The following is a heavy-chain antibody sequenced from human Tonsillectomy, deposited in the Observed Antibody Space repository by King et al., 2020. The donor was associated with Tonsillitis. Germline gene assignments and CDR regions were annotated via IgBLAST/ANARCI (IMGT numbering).Heavy chain of an antibody. V-gene: IGHV1-24*01. CDR3: AIRVATIRAFDY. Sequence: QLVQSGAEVKKPGASVKVSCKVSGYTLTEVSMHWARQAPGKGLEWMGGFDPEDGETMYAQKFQGRVTMTEDTSTDTAYMELSSLRSEDTAVYYCAIRVATIRAFDYWGQGTLVTVSS. CDR1: GYTLTEVS. D-gene: IGHD5-12*01. CDR2: FDPEDGET. J-gene: IGHJ4*02.